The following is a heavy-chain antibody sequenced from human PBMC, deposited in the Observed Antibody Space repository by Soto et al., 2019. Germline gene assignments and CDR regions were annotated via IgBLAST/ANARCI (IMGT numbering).Heavy chain of an antibody. CDR3: ARDGVRRSSRGLDY. Sequence: EVQLVESGGGLVQPGGSLRLSCAASGFTFSSYWMSWVRQAPGKGLEWVANIKQDGSGKYYVDSVKGRFTISRDNAKNSLYLQINSLRAEDTAVYYCARDGVRRSSRGLDYWGQGTLVTVSS. D-gene: IGHD1-26*01. CDR1: GFTFSSYW. V-gene: IGHV3-7*03. J-gene: IGHJ4*02. CDR2: IKQDGSGK.